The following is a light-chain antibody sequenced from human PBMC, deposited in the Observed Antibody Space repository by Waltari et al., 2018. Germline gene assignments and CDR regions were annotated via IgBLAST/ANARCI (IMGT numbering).Light chain of an antibody. J-gene: IGLJ3*02. CDR1: GAYSAYA. CDR2: VNSDGSH. Sequence: LVLTQSPSASASLGASVTLTCSLPGAYSAYAIACHPHLPLKGPRYLMTVNSDGSHKKGDGISDRFSGSSSDLDRYLIISRLQSDDEAEYFCQTWGTGFQVFGTGTKLTVL. V-gene: IGLV4-69*01. CDR3: QTWGTGFQV.